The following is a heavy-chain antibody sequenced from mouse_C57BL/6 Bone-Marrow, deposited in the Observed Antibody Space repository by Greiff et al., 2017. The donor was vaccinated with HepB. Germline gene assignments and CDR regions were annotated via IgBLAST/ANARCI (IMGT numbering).Heavy chain of an antibody. CDR2: IYPGSGST. D-gene: IGHD4-1*01. Sequence: QVQLKESGAELVKPGASVKMSCKASGYTFTSYWITWVKQRPGQGLEWIGDIYPGSGSTNYNEKFKSKATLTVDTSSSTAYMQLSSLTSEDSAVYYCARWEGAYWGQGTLVTVSA. CDR3: ARWEGAY. V-gene: IGHV1-55*01. J-gene: IGHJ3*01. CDR1: GYTFTSYW.